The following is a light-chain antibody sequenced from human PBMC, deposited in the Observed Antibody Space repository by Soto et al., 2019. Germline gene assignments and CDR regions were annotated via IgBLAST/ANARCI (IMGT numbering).Light chain of an antibody. J-gene: IGKJ2*01. CDR2: DAS. V-gene: IGKV3-15*01. CDR1: QSVRGN. CDR3: QQYNNWPYT. Sequence: EIVMTQSPATLSVSPGERVALSCRASQSVRGNFAWYQQKPGQAPRILIYDASTRATGIPARFSGSGSGTEFTPTISGVQSEDFGVFYCQQYNNWPYTFGQGTKLEIK.